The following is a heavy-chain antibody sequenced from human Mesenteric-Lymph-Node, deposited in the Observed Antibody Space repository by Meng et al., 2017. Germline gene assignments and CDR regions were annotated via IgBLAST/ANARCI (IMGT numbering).Heavy chain of an antibody. J-gene: IGHJ4*02. CDR2: VNAASGNT. CDR1: GYSLTTYG. CDR3: AKSSLHAGTLYFDS. D-gene: IGHD2-21*02. Sequence: QVQLVRSGAEVKNPGASVKVPCQTSGYSLTTYGINWVRQAPGQSLEWMGWVNAASGNTRYSQKFQDRVTINRDTSASSAYMEVSSLRSEDTAVYYCAKSSLHAGTLYFDSWGQGTLVTVSS. V-gene: IGHV1-3*01.